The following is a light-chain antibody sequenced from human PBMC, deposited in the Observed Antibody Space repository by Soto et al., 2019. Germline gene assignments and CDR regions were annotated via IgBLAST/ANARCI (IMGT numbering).Light chain of an antibody. Sequence: IQMTQSPSSLSASVGDRVIITCRASQGIGNDLGWYQQKLGKAPKVLIYAASTLQSGVPSRFSGSGSGTDFTLTISSLQPEDVATYYCQKYNSAPFFGGGTKVDI. V-gene: IGKV1-27*01. CDR2: AAS. CDR3: QKYNSAPF. J-gene: IGKJ4*01. CDR1: QGIGND.